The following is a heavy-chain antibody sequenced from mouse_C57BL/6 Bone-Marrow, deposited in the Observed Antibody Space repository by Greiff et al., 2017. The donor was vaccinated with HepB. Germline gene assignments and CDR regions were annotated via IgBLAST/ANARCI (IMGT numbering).Heavy chain of an antibody. J-gene: IGHJ3*01. CDR1: GFTFSDYY. Sequence: EVQRVESGGGLVQPGGSLKLSCAASGFTFSDYYMYWVRQTPEKRLEWVAYISNGGGSTYYPDTVKGRFTISRDNAKNTLYLQMSRLKSEDTAMYYCARQGSPPGFAYWGQGTLVTVSA. V-gene: IGHV5-12*01. CDR3: ARQGSPPGFAY. CDR2: ISNGGGST. D-gene: IGHD1-1*02.